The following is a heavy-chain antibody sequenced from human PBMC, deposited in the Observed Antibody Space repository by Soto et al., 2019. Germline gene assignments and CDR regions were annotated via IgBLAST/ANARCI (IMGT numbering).Heavy chain of an antibody. Sequence: RGESLKISCKGSGYSFTSYWIGWVRQMPGKGLEWMGIIYPGDSDIRYRPSFQGQVTISVDKSISTAYLQWSSLKASDTATYYCARQDYSNYRGGMDVWGQGTTVTVSS. V-gene: IGHV5-51*01. CDR1: GYSFTSYW. CDR2: IYPGDSDI. J-gene: IGHJ6*02. CDR3: ARQDYSNYRGGMDV. D-gene: IGHD2-2*01.